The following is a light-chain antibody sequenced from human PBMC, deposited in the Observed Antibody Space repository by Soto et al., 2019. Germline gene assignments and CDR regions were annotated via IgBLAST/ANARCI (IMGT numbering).Light chain of an antibody. CDR1: HSVSSSY. Sequence: EIVLTQSPGTLYLSPGERATLSCRASHSVSSSYLAWYQQNPGQAPRLLIYGASSRATGIPDRFSGSGSGTDFTLTISRLEPEDFAVYYCQQYGSSPPYTFGQGTKLEIK. V-gene: IGKV3-20*01. J-gene: IGKJ2*01. CDR2: GAS. CDR3: QQYGSSPPYT.